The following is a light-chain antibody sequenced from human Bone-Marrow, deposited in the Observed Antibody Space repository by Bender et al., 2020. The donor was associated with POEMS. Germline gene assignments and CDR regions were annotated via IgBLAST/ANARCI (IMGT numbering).Light chain of an antibody. J-gene: IGLJ3*02. V-gene: IGLV1-44*01. CDR3: SSWDDSLSGWV. Sequence: QSVLTQPPSASGTPGQRVTISCFGSTFNIVNNNVYWYQQLPGTAPRLVVYSNYQRPSGVPARYSGSKSGTSASLAISDIQSEDEGDYYCSSWDDSLSGWVFGRGTKLTVL. CDR2: SNY. CDR1: TFNIVNNN.